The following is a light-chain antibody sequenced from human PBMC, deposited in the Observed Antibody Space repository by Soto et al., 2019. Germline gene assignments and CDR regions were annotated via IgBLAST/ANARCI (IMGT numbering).Light chain of an antibody. V-gene: IGKV1-33*01. Sequence: DIQMTQSPSSLSASVGDRVTITCQASQDISNFLNWYHQTPGKAPRLLIYDVSNLQPGVASRFSGSGSGTDFTFTINNLQPEDIGTFYCQQYDKRPVTFGGGTKVEIK. CDR2: DVS. J-gene: IGKJ4*01. CDR1: QDISNF. CDR3: QQYDKRPVT.